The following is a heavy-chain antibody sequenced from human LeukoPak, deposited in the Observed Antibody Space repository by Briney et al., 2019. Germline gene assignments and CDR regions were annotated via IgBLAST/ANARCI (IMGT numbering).Heavy chain of an antibody. J-gene: IGHJ6*02. D-gene: IGHD3-3*01. CDR1: GGTFSSYA. CDR3: ASGSRYYPLRFLEWLRPYYYYGMDV. CDR2: IIPIFGTA. Sequence: GSSVTVSCTASGGTFSSYAISWVRQAPGQGLEWMGGIIPIFGTANYAQKFQGRVTITADESTSTAYMELSSLRSEDTAVYYCASGSRYYPLRFLEWLRPYYYYGMDVWGQGTTVTVSS. V-gene: IGHV1-69*01.